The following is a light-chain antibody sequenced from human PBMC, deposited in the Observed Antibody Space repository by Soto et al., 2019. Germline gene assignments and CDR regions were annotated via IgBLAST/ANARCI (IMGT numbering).Light chain of an antibody. V-gene: IGKV1-39*01. Sequence: DIQMTQSPSSLSASVGDRVTITCRASQSISNYLNWYQQKPGKAPKLLMYAASSLQSGVPSRFSGSGSGTDLTLTSNSLQPEDFATYYWPQSYSTPRTFGKGTKGEIK. CDR2: AAS. CDR1: QSISNY. CDR3: PQSYSTPRT. J-gene: IGKJ1*01.